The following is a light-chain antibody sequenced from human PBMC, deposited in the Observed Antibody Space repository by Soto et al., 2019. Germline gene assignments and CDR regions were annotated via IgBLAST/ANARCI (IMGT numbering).Light chain of an antibody. J-gene: IGKJ1*01. CDR2: MAS. Sequence: DIQMTQSPSTLSGSVGDRVTITCRASQTISSWLAWYQQKPGKAPKLLIYMASTLKSGVPSRFSGSGSGTEFTLTISSPQPDDFATYYCQHYNSYSEAFGQGTKVDIK. CDR1: QTISSW. V-gene: IGKV1-5*03. CDR3: QHYNSYSEA.